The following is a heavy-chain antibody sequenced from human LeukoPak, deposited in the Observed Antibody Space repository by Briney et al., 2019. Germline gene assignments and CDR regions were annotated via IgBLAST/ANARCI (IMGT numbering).Heavy chain of an antibody. V-gene: IGHV3-23*01. Sequence: GGSLRLSCAASGFSFGDYAMSWVRQAPGKGLEWVSGLTNSDGRTYYADSVQGRFTISKDNSKNMLYLLMNSLRAEDTAVYYCAKRARDGYNSPHDSWGQGSLVTVSS. J-gene: IGHJ4*02. CDR2: LTNSDGRT. D-gene: IGHD5-24*01. CDR3: AKRARDGYNSPHDS. CDR1: GFSFGDYA.